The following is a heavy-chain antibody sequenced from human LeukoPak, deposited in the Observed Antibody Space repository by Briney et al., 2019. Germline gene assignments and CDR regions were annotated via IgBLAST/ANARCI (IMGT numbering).Heavy chain of an antibody. CDR1: GYTFTSYD. V-gene: IGHV1-8*01. CDR3: ARGKAARPIRYNWFDP. Sequence: ASVKVSCKASGYTFTSYDINWVRQATGQGLEWMGWMNLNSGNTGYAQKFQGRVTMTRNTSISTAYMELSSLRSEDTAVYYCARGKAARPIRYNWFDPWGQGTLVTVSS. CDR2: MNLNSGNT. J-gene: IGHJ5*02. D-gene: IGHD6-6*01.